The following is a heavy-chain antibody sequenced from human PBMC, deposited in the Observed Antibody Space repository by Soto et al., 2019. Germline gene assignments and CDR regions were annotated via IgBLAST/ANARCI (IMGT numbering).Heavy chain of an antibody. D-gene: IGHD3-22*01. CDR1: CGFISSSSYY. Sequence: TSETLSLTCRFSCGFISSSSYYFCRIRHPPGKGLEWIGSIYYSGSTYYNPSLKTRVTISADTSKNRFSLKLNSVTASDTAVYYCASLDHYDISGIMGPDYWGQGTLVTVS. CDR3: ASLDHYDISGIMGPDY. V-gene: IGHV4-39*01. CDR2: IYYSGST. J-gene: IGHJ4*02.